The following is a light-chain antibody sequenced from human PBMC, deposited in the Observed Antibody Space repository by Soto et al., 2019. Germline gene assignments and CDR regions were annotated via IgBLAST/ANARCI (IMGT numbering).Light chain of an antibody. J-gene: IGKJ2*01. CDR1: QRISSW. CDR2: DAS. CDR3: QQSNSYSQMYT. Sequence: DIQMTQSPSTLSASVGDRVTITCRASQRISSWLAWYQQKPGKAPKLLIYDASSLESGVPSRFSGSGSGTEFTLTISSLQPDDFATYYCQQSNSYSQMYTFGQGTKLEIK. V-gene: IGKV1-5*01.